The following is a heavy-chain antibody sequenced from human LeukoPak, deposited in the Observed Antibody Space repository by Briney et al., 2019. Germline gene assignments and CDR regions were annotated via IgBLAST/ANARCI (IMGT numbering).Heavy chain of an antibody. V-gene: IGHV4-34*01. CDR3: ARGEWFGDY. CDR2: INHSGST. J-gene: IGHJ4*02. D-gene: IGHD3-10*01. Sequence: KPSXTLSLTCAVYGGSFSGYYWSWIRQPPGKGLEWIGEINHSGSTNYNPSLKSRVTISVDTSKNQFSLKLSSVTAADTAVYYCARGEWFGDYWGQGTLVTVSS. CDR1: GGSFSGYY.